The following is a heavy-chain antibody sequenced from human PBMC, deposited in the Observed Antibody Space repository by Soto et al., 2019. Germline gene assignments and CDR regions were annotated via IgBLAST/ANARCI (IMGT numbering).Heavy chain of an antibody. CDR3: SIASYYYDSSGYYPGGFDP. Sequence: PSETLSLTCTVSVVSFSSYSWSWIRQPPGKGLEWIGDIYYSGSTNYDPSLKSRVTISVDTSKNQFSLKLSSVTAADTAVYYCSIASYYYDSSGYYPGGFDPWGQGTLVTVSS. J-gene: IGHJ5*02. CDR2: IYYSGST. V-gene: IGHV4-59*01. CDR1: VVSFSSYS. D-gene: IGHD3-22*01.